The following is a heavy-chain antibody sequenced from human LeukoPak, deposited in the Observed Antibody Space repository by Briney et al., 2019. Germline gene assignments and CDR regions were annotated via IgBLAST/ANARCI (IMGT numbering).Heavy chain of an antibody. V-gene: IGHV4-61*08. CDR1: GGSVSSGGYY. CDR3: ATGIVATIEF. Sequence: SETLSLTCTVSGGSVSSGGYYWSWIRQPPGKGLEWIGFFYDSGSTNYNLSLKSRVTISVDTSKNQFSLRLSSVTAADTAVYYCATGIVATIEFWGQGTLVTVSS. D-gene: IGHD5-12*01. J-gene: IGHJ4*02. CDR2: FYDSGST.